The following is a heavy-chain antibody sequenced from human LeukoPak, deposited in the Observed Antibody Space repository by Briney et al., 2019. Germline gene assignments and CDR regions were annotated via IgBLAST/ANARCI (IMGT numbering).Heavy chain of an antibody. V-gene: IGHV1-18*04. CDR2: ISAYNGNT. CDR3: ARDRGEWIVGATYYFDY. D-gene: IGHD1-26*01. Sequence: ASVKVSCKASGYTFSSYYMYWVRQAPGQGLEWMGWISAYNGNTNYAQKFQGRVTMTTDTSTSTAYMELRSLNSDDTAVYYCARDRGEWIVGATYYFDYWGQGTLVTVSS. J-gene: IGHJ4*02. CDR1: GYTFSSYY.